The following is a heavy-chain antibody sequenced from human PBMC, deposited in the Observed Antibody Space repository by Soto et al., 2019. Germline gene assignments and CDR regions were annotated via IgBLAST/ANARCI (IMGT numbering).Heavy chain of an antibody. CDR3: ARGGGGYYYGMDV. Sequence: QVQLVQSGAEVKKPGSSVKVSCKASGGTFSSYTISWVRQAPGQGLEWMGRIIPILGIANYAQKFQGRVTITADKSTSTADMELSSLRSEDTAVYYCARGGGGYYYGMDVWGQGTTVTVSS. CDR1: GGTFSSYT. CDR2: IIPILGIA. D-gene: IGHD3-16*01. V-gene: IGHV1-69*02. J-gene: IGHJ6*02.